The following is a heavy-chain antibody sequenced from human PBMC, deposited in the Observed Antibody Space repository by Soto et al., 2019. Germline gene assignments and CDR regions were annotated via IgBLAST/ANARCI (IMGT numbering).Heavy chain of an antibody. CDR3: ASDSFHYYDTSDYSRLGY. Sequence: QGRLVQSGGEVRKPGASVTVSCKASGYTFTRYYIHWVRQAPGQGLEWMGAINPSGGNTNYAQEFQGRVTITRDTSTTTVYMELTSLRSEDTAVYYCASDSFHYYDTSDYSRLGYWGQGTLVTVSS. D-gene: IGHD3-22*01. CDR1: GYTFTRYY. CDR2: INPSGGNT. J-gene: IGHJ4*02. V-gene: IGHV1-46*01.